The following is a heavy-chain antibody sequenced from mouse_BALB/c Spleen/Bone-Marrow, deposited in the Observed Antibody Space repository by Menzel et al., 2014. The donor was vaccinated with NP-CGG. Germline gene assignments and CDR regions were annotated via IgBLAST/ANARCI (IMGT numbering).Heavy chain of an antibody. CDR2: ISSGGSNT. CDR1: GFAFSGYD. D-gene: IGHD2-2*01. J-gene: IGHJ4*01. CDR3: ARQRGYAYAMDY. V-gene: IGHV5-12-1*01. Sequence: EVKLMESGGGLVKPGGSLKLSCAASGFAFSGYDMSWVRQTPEKRLEWVAYISSGGSNTYYLDTVKGRFTISRDNAKNTLYLQMNSLKSEDTAMYYCARQRGYAYAMDYWGQGTSVTVSS.